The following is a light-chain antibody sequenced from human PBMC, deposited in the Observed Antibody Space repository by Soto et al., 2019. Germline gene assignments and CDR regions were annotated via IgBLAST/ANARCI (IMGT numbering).Light chain of an antibody. J-gene: IGLJ1*01. CDR2: EVS. CDR3: SSYISSSPYV. V-gene: IGLV2-14*01. CDR1: SSDVGGYNY. Sequence: QSVLTQPACVSGSPGQSITISCTGTSSDVGGYNYVSWYQQHPGKAPKLMIYEVSNRRSGGSNRFSGSKSGNTASLTISGLQAEDEADYYCSSYISSSPYVFGTGTKVTVL.